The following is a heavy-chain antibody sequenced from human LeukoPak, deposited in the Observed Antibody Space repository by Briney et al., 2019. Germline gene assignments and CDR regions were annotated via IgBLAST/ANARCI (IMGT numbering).Heavy chain of an antibody. D-gene: IGHD3-10*01. CDR1: GFTFSNFA. J-gene: IGHJ4*02. Sequence: GGSLRLSCAASGFTFSNFAMTWVRQAPGKGLEWVSTMSSTDGTTFYADSVKGRFTISRDNSKNILYLHMNNLRAEDTAVYHCAKRGVRGSYYFDHWGQGTLVTVSS. CDR2: MSSTDGTT. CDR3: AKRGVRGSYYFDH. V-gene: IGHV3-23*01.